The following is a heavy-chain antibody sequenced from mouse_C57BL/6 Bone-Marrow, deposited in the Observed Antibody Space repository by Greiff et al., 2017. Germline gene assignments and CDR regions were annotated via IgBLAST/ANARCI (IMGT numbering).Heavy chain of an antibody. V-gene: IGHV5-17*01. CDR3: ARLGLRRVPYWYFGV. D-gene: IGHD2-4*01. CDR2: ISSGSSTI. Sequence: EVKLVESGGGLVKPGGSLKLSCAASGFTFSDYGMHRVRQAPEKGLEWVAYISSGSSTIYYADTVKGRFTISRDNAKNTLFLQMTSLRSEDTAMFYCARLGLRRVPYWYFGVWGTGTTVTVSS. J-gene: IGHJ1*03. CDR1: GFTFSDYG.